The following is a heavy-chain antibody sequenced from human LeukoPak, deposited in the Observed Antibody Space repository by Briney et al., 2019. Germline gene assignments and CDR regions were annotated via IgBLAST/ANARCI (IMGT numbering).Heavy chain of an antibody. J-gene: IGHJ6*03. CDR2: MNPNSGNT. Sequence: ASVKVSCKASGYTFTSYDINWVRQATGQGLEWMGWMNPNSGNTGYAQKFQGRVTITRNTSISTAYMELSSLRSEDTAVYYCARGDGYNGYYYYYYMDVWGKGTTVTVSS. D-gene: IGHD5-24*01. CDR1: GYTFTSYD. V-gene: IGHV1-8*03. CDR3: ARGDGYNGYYYYYYMDV.